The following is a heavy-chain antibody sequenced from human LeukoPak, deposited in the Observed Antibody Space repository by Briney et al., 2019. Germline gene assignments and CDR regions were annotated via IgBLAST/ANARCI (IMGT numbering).Heavy chain of an antibody. Sequence: GGSLRLSCAASGFTFSSYAMSWVRQAPGKGLEWVSGISGSGDNTYYADSVKGRFTMSRDNSKNTLYVQVNSLGTEDTAAYYCAKGSYYDSSGSFYFDYWGQGTLVTVSS. J-gene: IGHJ4*02. CDR2: ISGSGDNT. CDR3: AKGSYYDSSGSFYFDY. CDR1: GFTFSSYA. D-gene: IGHD3-22*01. V-gene: IGHV3-23*01.